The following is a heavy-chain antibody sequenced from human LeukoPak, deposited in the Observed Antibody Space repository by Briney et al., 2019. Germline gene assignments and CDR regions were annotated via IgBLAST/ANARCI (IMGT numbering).Heavy chain of an antibody. CDR3: ARVGSSGQLDY. Sequence: PGGSLRLSCASAGFTFSNYEMSWIRQAPGKGLEWVSYISSSSSYTNYADSVKGRFTISRDNAKNSLYLQMNSLRAEDTAVYYCARVGSSGQLDYWGQGTLVTVS. J-gene: IGHJ4*02. CDR1: GFTFSNYE. CDR2: ISSSSSYT. V-gene: IGHV3-11*05. D-gene: IGHD6-19*01.